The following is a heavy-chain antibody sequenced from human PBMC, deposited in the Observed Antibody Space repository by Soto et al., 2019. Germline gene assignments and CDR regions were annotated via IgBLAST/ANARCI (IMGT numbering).Heavy chain of an antibody. J-gene: IGHJ4*02. CDR3: ARDSSGWYNFDY. Sequence: PVGSLRLSCAASGFTFSGYAMDWVRQAPGKGLEWVAVISRDGSNKYYAESVKGRFTISRDNSKNTLYLQMNSLKVEDTALYYCARDSSGWYNFDYWGQGTVVTVSS. CDR2: ISRDGSNK. V-gene: IGHV3-30-3*01. CDR1: GFTFSGYA. D-gene: IGHD6-19*01.